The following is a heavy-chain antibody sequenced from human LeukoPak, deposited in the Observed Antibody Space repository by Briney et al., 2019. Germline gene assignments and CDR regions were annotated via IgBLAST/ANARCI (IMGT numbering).Heavy chain of an antibody. Sequence: PGGSLRLSCAASGVTFSNYAMIWVRQAPGKGVEWVSGICGSGGTTYYADSVKGGFTISRDNSKNTLYLQMNSLRAEDTAVYYCAKARGFVAHYYYYMDVWGKGTTVTVSS. CDR2: ICGSGGTT. J-gene: IGHJ6*03. CDR1: GVTFSNYA. V-gene: IGHV3-23*01. CDR3: AKARGFVAHYYYYMDV. D-gene: IGHD3-10*01.